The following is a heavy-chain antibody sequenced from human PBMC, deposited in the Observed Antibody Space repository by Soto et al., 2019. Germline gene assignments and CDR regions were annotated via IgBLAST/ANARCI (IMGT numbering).Heavy chain of an antibody. CDR2: ISNDGSDK. CDR3: ARSQGYRVESQLQYWGYFDS. J-gene: IGHJ4*02. Sequence: PGGSLRLSCAASGFTFSSYAMHWVRQAPGKGLEWVAAISNDGSDKYYADSVKGRFTISRDNSKNTLYLQMNSLRAEDAAAYSCARSQGYRVESQLQYWGYFDSWGQGTLVTV. CDR1: GFTFSSYA. D-gene: IGHD2-2*02. V-gene: IGHV3-30-3*01.